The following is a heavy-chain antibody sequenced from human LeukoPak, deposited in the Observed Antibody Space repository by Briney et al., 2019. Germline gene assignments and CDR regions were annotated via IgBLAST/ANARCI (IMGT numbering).Heavy chain of an antibody. J-gene: IGHJ4*02. CDR2: ISYDGSNK. CDR1: GFTLDDYA. CDR3: AKDRDATTFDN. Sequence: GGSLRLSCAASGFTLDDYATHWVRPAPGKGLGWVAVISYDGSNKYYADSVKGRFTISRDNSKNTVYLQMNSLRAEDTAVYYCAKDRDATTFDNWGQGTLVTVSS. V-gene: IGHV3-30*18. D-gene: IGHD1-7*01.